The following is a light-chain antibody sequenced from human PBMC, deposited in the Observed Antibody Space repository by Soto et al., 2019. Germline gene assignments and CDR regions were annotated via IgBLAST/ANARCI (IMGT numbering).Light chain of an antibody. V-gene: IGLV1-44*01. CDR2: SNN. J-gene: IGLJ2*01. CDR3: AAWDDSLNGNVV. Sequence: QSVLTQPPSASGTPGQRVPISCSGSSANLGSNTVNWYQQLPGTAPKLHVHSNNQRPSGVPDRFSGSKSGTSATLAISGLQSEDEADYYCAAWDDSLNGNVVFGGGTELTVL. CDR1: SANLGSNT.